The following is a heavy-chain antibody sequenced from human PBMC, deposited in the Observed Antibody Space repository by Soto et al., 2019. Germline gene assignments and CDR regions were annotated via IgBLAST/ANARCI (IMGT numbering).Heavy chain of an antibody. Sequence: GGSLRISCAACGFTFDDYGMSWARQAPGKGLEWVSGVNWNGGSTGYADSVKGRFTISRDNAKNSLYLQMNSLRAEDTAFYYCVRGASLNFDYWGQGTLVTVSS. CDR2: VNWNGGST. V-gene: IGHV3-20*04. CDR1: GFTFDDYG. J-gene: IGHJ4*02. CDR3: VRGASLNFDY. D-gene: IGHD1-26*01.